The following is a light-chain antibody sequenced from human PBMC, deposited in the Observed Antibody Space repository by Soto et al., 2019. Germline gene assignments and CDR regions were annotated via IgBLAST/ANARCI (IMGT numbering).Light chain of an antibody. V-gene: IGLV2-14*01. J-gene: IGLJ1*01. CDR3: SSYTSSSTQV. Sequence: ALTQPASVSGSPGQSITISCTGTSSDVGGYNYVSWYQQHPGKAPKLMIYDVSNRPSGVSNRFSGSKSGNTASLTISGLQAEDEADYYCSSYTSSSTQVFGTGTKVTVL. CDR1: SSDVGGYNY. CDR2: DVS.